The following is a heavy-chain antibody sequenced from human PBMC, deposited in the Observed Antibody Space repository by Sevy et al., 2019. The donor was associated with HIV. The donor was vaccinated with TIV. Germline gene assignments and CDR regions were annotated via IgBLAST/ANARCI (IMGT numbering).Heavy chain of an antibody. CDR1: GFTFSYAW. D-gene: IGHD2-8*01. V-gene: IGHV3-15*01. Sequence: GGSLRLSCAASGFTFSYAWMNWVRQAPGKGLEWVGRIKSKADGGTIDYAAPVKGSFTISRDDSKNTLYLQMNSLKTEDTAVYYCTTDPIIVLMVTDGMDVWGQGTTVTVSS. J-gene: IGHJ6*02. CDR2: IKSKADGGTI. CDR3: TTDPIIVLMVTDGMDV.